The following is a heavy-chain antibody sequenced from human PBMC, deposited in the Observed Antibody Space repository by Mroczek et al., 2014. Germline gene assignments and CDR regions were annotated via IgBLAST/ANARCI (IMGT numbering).Heavy chain of an antibody. Sequence: SGAEVKKPGSSVKVSCKASGGTFSSYTISWVRQAPGQGLEWMGRIIPILGIANYAQKFQGRVTITADKSTSTAYMELSSLRSEDTAVYYCARARYCTNGVCYHDAFDIWGQGTMVTVSS. CDR3: ARARYCTNGVCYHDAFDI. J-gene: IGHJ3*02. CDR2: IIPILGIA. V-gene: IGHV1-69*04. CDR1: GGTFSSYT. D-gene: IGHD2-8*01.